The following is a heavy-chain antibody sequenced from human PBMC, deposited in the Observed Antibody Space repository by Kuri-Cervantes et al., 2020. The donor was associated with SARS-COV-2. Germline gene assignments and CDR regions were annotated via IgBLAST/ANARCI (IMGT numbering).Heavy chain of an antibody. CDR3: AADDSSGYFGYFDL. J-gene: IGHJ2*01. Sequence: SVKVSCKASGGTFNNYAISWVRQAPGQGLEWMGGIIPVFTTPTYAQKFHGRVTLSADESTSTVYMELSSLTSEDTAVYYCAADDSSGYFGYFDLWGRGTLVTVSS. V-gene: IGHV1-69*13. CDR1: GGTFNNYA. D-gene: IGHD3-22*01. CDR2: IIPVFTTP.